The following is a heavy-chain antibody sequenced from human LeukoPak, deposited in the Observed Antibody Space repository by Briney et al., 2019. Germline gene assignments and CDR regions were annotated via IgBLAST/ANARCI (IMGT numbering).Heavy chain of an antibody. CDR1: GYTFTAYR. D-gene: IGHD3-3*01. J-gene: IGHJ4*02. V-gene: IGHV1-2*02. CDR2: INPVSGYT. CDR3: ARTLNYDLSAWALGY. Sequence: GASVKVSCEASGYTFTAYRMYWVRQAPGQGPEWMGWINPVSGYTDYAQKFEGRVTMTADTSIDTVYLELSGLTSDDTAVYYCARTLNYDLSAWALGYWGQGTLVTVSS.